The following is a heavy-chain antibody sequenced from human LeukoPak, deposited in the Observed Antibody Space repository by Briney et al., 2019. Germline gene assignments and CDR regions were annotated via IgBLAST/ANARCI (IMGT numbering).Heavy chain of an antibody. CDR3: AGEYCSGGSCRKGFDY. Sequence: ASVKVSCKASGYTFTDYYMHWVRHAPGQGLEWRGWINPNSGDTNHAQNFQGRVTLSRDTSISTAYMELSSLRSDDSAVYYCAGEYCSGGSCRKGFDYWGQGTLVTVSS. CDR2: INPNSGDT. J-gene: IGHJ4*02. CDR1: GYTFTDYY. V-gene: IGHV1-2*02. D-gene: IGHD2-15*01.